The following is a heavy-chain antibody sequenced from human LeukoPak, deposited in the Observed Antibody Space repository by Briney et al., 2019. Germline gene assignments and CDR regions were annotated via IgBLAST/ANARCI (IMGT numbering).Heavy chain of an antibody. D-gene: IGHD1-26*01. Sequence: PGGSLRLSCAASGFTFSHYAMNWVRQAPGKGLEWVSTISGSGVSSYYADSVKGRFTISRDSSKNTLSLQMNSLRVDDTAVYYCARGTFSPHGSYYDHWGQGTLVTVSS. V-gene: IGHV3-23*01. CDR1: GFTFSHYA. J-gene: IGHJ4*02. CDR2: ISGSGVSS. CDR3: ARGTFSPHGSYYDH.